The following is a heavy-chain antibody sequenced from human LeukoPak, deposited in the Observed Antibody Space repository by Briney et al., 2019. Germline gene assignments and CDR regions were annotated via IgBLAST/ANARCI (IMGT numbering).Heavy chain of an antibody. V-gene: IGHV4-59*01. J-gene: IGHJ4*02. CDR1: GGSINNNY. CDR2: IYYGGST. D-gene: IGHD7-27*01. Sequence: SETLSLTCTVSGGSINNNYWSWIRQPPGKGLEWIGYIYYGGSTKYNPSLKSRVTISVDTSKNQFSLNMSSVTAADTAVYYCARWVLGYFDYWGQGTLVTVSS. CDR3: ARWVLGYFDY.